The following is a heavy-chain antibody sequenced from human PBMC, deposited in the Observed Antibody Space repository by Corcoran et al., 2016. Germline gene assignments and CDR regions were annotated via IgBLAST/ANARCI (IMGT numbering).Heavy chain of an antibody. Sequence: QVQLVQSGAEVKKPGASVKVSCKASGYTFTGYYMHWVRQAPGQGLEWMGWINPNSGGTNYAQKFQGRVTMTRDTSISTAYMELSRLRSDDTAVDYCARVGDIAAAGTLQFDYWGQGTLVTVSS. D-gene: IGHD6-13*01. J-gene: IGHJ4*02. V-gene: IGHV1-2*02. CDR1: GYTFTGYY. CDR2: INPNSGGT. CDR3: ARVGDIAAAGTLQFDY.